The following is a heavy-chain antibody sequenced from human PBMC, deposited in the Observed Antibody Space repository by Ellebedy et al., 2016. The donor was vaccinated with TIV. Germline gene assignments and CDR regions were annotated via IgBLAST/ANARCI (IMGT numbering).Heavy chain of an antibody. CDR2: MNPNSGST. V-gene: IGHV1-8*01. CDR1: GYTFTSYD. Sequence: ASVKVSCXASGYTFTSYDINWVRQATGQGLEWMGWMNPNSGSTGYAQKFQGRVTMTRNTSISTAYMELSSLRSEDTAVYYCAREYYYDSSGYYVYWGQGTLVTASS. D-gene: IGHD3-22*01. J-gene: IGHJ4*02. CDR3: AREYYYDSSGYYVY.